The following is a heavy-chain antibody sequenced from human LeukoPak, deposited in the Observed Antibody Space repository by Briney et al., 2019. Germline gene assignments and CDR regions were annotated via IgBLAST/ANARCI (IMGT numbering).Heavy chain of an antibody. CDR2: IYYSGST. CDR3: ARDLGSGPPTYYLDY. J-gene: IGHJ4*02. CDR1: GGSICSYY. V-gene: IGHV4-59*01. D-gene: IGHD6-19*01. Sequence: SETLSLTSTVAGGSICSYYWSCFRRPPRERRLGWGDIYYSGSTNYNPSLKSRVTISVDTSKNQFSLKLSSVTAADTAVYYCARDLGSGPPTYYLDYWGQGTLVSVSS.